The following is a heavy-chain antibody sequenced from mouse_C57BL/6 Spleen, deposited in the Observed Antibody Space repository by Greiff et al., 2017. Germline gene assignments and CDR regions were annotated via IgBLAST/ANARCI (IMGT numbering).Heavy chain of an antibody. Sequence: VQLQQPGAELVKPGASVKISCKASGYAFSSYWMNWVKQRPGKGLEWIGQIYPGDGDTNYNGKFKGKATLTADKSSSTAYMQLSGLTSEDSAVYFGARSRYYGSSYRAMDYWGQGTSVTVSS. CDR3: ARSRYYGSSYRAMDY. J-gene: IGHJ4*01. CDR2: IYPGDGDT. CDR1: GYAFSSYW. D-gene: IGHD1-1*01. V-gene: IGHV1-80*01.